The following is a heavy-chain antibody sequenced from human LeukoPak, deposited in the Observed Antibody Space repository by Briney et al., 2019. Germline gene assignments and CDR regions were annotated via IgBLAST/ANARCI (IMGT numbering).Heavy chain of an antibody. D-gene: IGHD3-10*01. V-gene: IGHV4-39*01. J-gene: IGHJ4*02. Sequence: SETMSLTCTVYSGSISSSCYYWGWLRQPPGKGLEWIGTIYYSGSTYYNPSRKSRVTISVDTSKNQFSMKLSSVTAADTSVYYCARHYGRHYFDYWGQGTLVTVSS. CDR1: SGSISSSCYY. CDR2: IYYSGST. CDR3: ARHYGRHYFDY.